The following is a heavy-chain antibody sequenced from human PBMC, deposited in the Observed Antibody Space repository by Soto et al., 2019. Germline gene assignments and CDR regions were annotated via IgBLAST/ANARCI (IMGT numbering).Heavy chain of an antibody. CDR3: AKDNPPSLDYYYDSSGYYDY. D-gene: IGHD3-22*01. CDR2: IAYDGSNK. J-gene: IGHJ4*02. V-gene: IGHV3-30*18. CDR1: GFTFSTYG. Sequence: PGGSLRLSCAASGFTFSTYGMHWVRQAAGKGLEWVAVIAYDGSNKYYADSVKGRFTISRDNSKNTLYLQMHSLRPEDTAVYYCAKDNPPSLDYYYDSSGYYDYWGRGTLVTVSS.